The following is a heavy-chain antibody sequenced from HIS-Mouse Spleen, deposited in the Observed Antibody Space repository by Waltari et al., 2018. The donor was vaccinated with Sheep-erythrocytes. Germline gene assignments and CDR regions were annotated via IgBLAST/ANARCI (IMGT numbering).Heavy chain of an antibody. CDR1: GYTFTGYY. CDR2: INPNRGGT. V-gene: IGHV1-2*02. D-gene: IGHD4-17*01. Sequence: QVQLVQSGAEVKKPGASVKVSCKASGYTFTGYYMHWVRQAPGQGLEWMGWINPNRGGTNYAQKFQGRVTMTRDTSISTAYMELSRLRSDDTAVYYCARDPYGDYVDYWGQGTLVTVSS. J-gene: IGHJ4*02. CDR3: ARDPYGDYVDY.